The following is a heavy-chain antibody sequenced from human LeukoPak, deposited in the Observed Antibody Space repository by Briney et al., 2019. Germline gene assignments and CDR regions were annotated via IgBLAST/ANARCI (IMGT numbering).Heavy chain of an antibody. CDR2: IYYSGST. Sequence: SETLSLTCTVSGGSISSGDYYWSWIRQPPGKGLEWIGYIYYSGSTYYNPSLKSRVTISVDTSKNQFSLKLSSVTAADTAVYYCARDGVYGDYIGWFDPWGQGTLVTASS. V-gene: IGHV4-30-4*01. D-gene: IGHD4-17*01. CDR3: ARDGVYGDYIGWFDP. J-gene: IGHJ5*02. CDR1: GGSISSGDYY.